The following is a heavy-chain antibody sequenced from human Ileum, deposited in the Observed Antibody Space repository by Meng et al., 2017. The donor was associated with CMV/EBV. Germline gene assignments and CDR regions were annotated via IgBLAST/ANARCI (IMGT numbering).Heavy chain of an antibody. Sequence: QVHSQRWAPRLFKPAQTLPLPCAVYGGPLRAHYCTWITQSPGNGLQWIAEINHVGRTGSNPSLASRVTISQDTSKNQCSLKLNSVTVADSAVYYCARGLFRYPAYFDLWGQGTLVTVSS. CDR3: ARGLFRYPAYFDL. CDR1: GGPLRAHY. D-gene: IGHD3-16*02. J-gene: IGHJ4*02. V-gene: IGHV4-34*01. CDR2: INHVGRT.